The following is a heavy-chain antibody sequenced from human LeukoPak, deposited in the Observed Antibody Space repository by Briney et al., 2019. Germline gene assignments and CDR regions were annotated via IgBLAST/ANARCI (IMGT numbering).Heavy chain of an antibody. CDR3: AKFRVADFGVVIIEYGFDY. D-gene: IGHD3-3*01. V-gene: IGHV3-23*01. CDR2: ISGSGGST. CDR1: GFTFSSYA. J-gene: IGHJ4*02. Sequence: PSGGSLRLSCAASGFTFSSYAMSWVRQAPGKGLEWVSAISGSGGSTYYADSVKGRFTISRDNSKNTLYLQMNSLRAEDTAVYYCAKFRVADFGVVIIEYGFDYWGQGTLVTVSS.